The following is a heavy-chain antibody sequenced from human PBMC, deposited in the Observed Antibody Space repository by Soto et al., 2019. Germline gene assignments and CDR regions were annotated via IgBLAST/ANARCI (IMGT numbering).Heavy chain of an antibody. V-gene: IGHV1-69*12. D-gene: IGHD4-17*01. CDR3: AGDGGVYDYRPFDY. J-gene: IGHJ4*02. CDR1: GGTFSSYA. CDR2: IIPIFGTA. Sequence: QVQLVQSGAEVKKPGSSVKVSCKASGGTFSSYAISWVRQAPGQGLEWMGGIIPIFGTANYAQKFQGRVTITADESTSTAYMERSSMRSEDTAVYYCAGDGGVYDYRPFDYWGQGTLVTVSS.